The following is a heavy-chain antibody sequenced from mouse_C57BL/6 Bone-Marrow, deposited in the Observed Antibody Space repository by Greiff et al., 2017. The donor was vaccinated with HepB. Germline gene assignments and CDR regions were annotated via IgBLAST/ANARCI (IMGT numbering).Heavy chain of an antibody. D-gene: IGHD2-4*01. CDR1: GFTFSSYA. V-gene: IGHV5-4*03. CDR3: ARVDDYDDYFDY. Sequence: EVKLVESGGGLVKPGGSLKLSCAASGFTFSSYAMSWVRQTPEKRLEWVATISDGGSYTYYPDNVKGRFTISRDNAKNNLYLQMSHLKSEDTAMYYCARVDDYDDYFDYWGQGTTLTVSS. CDR2: ISDGGSYT. J-gene: IGHJ2*01.